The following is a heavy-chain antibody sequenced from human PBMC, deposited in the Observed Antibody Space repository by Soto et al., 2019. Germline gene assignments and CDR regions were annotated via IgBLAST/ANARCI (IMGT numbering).Heavy chain of an antibody. CDR1: GGSISSSNW. V-gene: IGHV4-4*02. CDR2: IYHSGST. CDR3: ATGLLRFLEWRAFDY. D-gene: IGHD3-3*01. Sequence: SETLSLTGAVSGGSISSSNWWSWVRQPPGKGLEWIGEIYHSGSTNYNPSLKSRVTISVDKSKNQFSLKLSSVTAADTAVYYCATGLLRFLEWRAFDYWGQGTLVTVSS. J-gene: IGHJ4*02.